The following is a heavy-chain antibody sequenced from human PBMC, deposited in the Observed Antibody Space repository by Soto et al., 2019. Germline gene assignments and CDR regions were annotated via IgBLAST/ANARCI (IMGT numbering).Heavy chain of an antibody. CDR2: IKGDGSEQ. V-gene: IGHV3-7*01. D-gene: IGHD6-6*01. J-gene: IGHJ5*02. Sequence: GGSLRLSCAASGFTLSSHWMSWVRRAPGKGLEWVANIKGDGSEQYYADFVEGRFTISRDNHQNSLFLQMNSLRADDTAAYYCTRTLVRRFDPWGQGTLVTVSS. CDR1: GFTLSSHW. CDR3: TRTLVRRFDP.